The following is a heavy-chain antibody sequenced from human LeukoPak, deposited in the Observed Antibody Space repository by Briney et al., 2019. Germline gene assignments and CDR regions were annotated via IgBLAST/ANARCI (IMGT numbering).Heavy chain of an antibody. V-gene: IGHV4-39*07. CDR1: GGSISSGDYY. CDR2: IYHSGST. D-gene: IGHD2-2*01. CDR3: ARVTVNAIVVVPAAPTAAFDI. Sequence: SETLSLTCTVSGGSISSGDYYWSWIRQPPGKGLEWIGSIYHSGSTYYNPSLKSRVTISVDTSKNQFSLKLSSVTAADTAVYYCARVTVNAIVVVPAAPTAAFDIWGQGTMVTVSS. J-gene: IGHJ3*02.